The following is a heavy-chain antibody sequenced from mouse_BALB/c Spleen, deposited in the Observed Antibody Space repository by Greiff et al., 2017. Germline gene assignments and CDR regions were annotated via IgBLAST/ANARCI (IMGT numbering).Heavy chain of an antibody. D-gene: IGHD2-4*01. CDR2: ISYSGST. CDR3: ARFHYDYDEAYAMDY. Sequence: EVKLQESGPGLVKPSQSLSLTCTVTGYSITSDYAWNWIRQFPGNKLEWMGYISYSGSTSYNPSLKSRISITRDTSKNQFFLQLNSVTTEDTATYYCARFHYDYDEAYAMDYWGQGTSVTVSS. V-gene: IGHV3-2*02. CDR1: GYSITSDYA. J-gene: IGHJ4*01.